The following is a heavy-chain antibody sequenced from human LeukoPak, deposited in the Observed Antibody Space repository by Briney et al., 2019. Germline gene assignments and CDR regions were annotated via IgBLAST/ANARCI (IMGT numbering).Heavy chain of an antibody. D-gene: IGHD1-26*01. CDR3: VRLVRGIDLVPNWFDP. CDR2: ISPTNSDT. CDR1: GYSFISYW. Sequence: GESLKISCKASGYSFISYWIGWVRQMPGKGLEWMGIISPTNSDTRYSPSFQGQVTISADKSITTAYLQWSSVKASDTAIYYCVRLVRGIDLVPNWFDPWGQGTLVTVSS. V-gene: IGHV5-51*01. J-gene: IGHJ5*02.